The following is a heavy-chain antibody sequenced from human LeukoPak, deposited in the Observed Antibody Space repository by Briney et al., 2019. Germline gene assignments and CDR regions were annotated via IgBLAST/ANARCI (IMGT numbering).Heavy chain of an antibody. V-gene: IGHV3-66*01. CDR1: GFTVSSNY. CDR3: ARTDPSWAFDI. J-gene: IGHJ3*02. CDR2: IYSGGST. Sequence: GGSLRLSCAASGFTVSSNYMSWVRQAPGKGLEWVSVIYSGGSTYYADSVKGRFTISRDNSKNTLYLQMNSLRAGDTAVYYCARTDPSWAFDIWGQGTMVTVSS.